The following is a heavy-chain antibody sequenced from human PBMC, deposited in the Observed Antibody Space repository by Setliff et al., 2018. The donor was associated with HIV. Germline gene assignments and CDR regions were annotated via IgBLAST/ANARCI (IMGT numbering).Heavy chain of an antibody. V-gene: IGHV3-48*04. CDR3: AKDFQWSTVNTPLNYQYGMDV. Sequence: GGSLRLSCAASGFTFSSYTMNWVRQAPGKGLDWVSYISSSGSTIYYADSVKGRFTVYRDNTKNTLYLQMNNLRPEDTAVYYCAKDFQWSTVNTPLNYQYGMDVWGQGTTVTVSS. D-gene: IGHD4-17*01. CDR1: GFTFSSYT. CDR2: ISSSGSTI. J-gene: IGHJ6*02.